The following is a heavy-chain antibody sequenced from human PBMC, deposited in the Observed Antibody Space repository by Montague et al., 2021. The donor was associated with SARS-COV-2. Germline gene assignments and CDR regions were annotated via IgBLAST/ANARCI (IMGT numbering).Heavy chain of an antibody. CDR3: ARVFPRWLQLEPCFDY. V-gene: IGHV4-59*01. J-gene: IGHJ4*02. Sequence: SETLSLTCTVSGGSISSYCYYWIRQPPRQGLGLVWYSCYNYSTSTNPSLNNRSTISVDTSKNQFSLTLSSVTAADTAVYYCARVFPRWLQLEPCFDYWGQGTMVTVSS. CDR1: GGSISSYC. D-gene: IGHD5-24*01. CDR2: SCYNYST.